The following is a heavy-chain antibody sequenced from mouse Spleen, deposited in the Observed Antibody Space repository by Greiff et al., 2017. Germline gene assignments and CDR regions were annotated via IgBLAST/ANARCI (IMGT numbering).Heavy chain of an antibody. V-gene: IGHV1-5*01. Sequence: EVQLQQSGTVLARPGASVKMSCKTSGYTFTSYWMHWVKQRPGQGLEWIGAIYPGNSDTSYNQKFKGKAKLTAVTSASTAYMELSSLTNEDSAVYYCTRGVYSYYSYDALLCFDYWGQGTTLTVSS. J-gene: IGHJ2*01. CDR2: IYPGNSDT. CDR3: TRGVYSYYSYDALLCFDY. CDR1: GYTFTSYW. D-gene: IGHD2-12*01.